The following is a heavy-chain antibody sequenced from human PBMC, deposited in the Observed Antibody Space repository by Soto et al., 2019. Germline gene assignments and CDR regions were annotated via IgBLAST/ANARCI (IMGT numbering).Heavy chain of an antibody. CDR3: APHVYCTGGSCHYDAFDI. D-gene: IGHD2-15*01. CDR1: GFIFGNYM. CDR2: IRDSGDST. J-gene: IGHJ3*02. V-gene: IGHV3-23*01. Sequence: EVQLLESGGGLVQPGESLRLSCAVSGFIFGNYMMTWVRQAPGKGLEWVSTIRDSGDSTYYADSVKGRFTISRDNFKNTLYLHMDSLGAEDTAVYYCAPHVYCTGGSCHYDAFDIRGQGAMVTVSS.